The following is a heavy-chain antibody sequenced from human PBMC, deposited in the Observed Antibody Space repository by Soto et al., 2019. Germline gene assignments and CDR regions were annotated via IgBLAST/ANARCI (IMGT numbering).Heavy chain of an antibody. Sequence: GASVKVSCKAPGYTFTSYGISWVRQAPGQGLEWMGWISAYNGNTNYAQKLQGRVTMTTDTSTSTAYMELRSLRSDDTAVYYCARDRGAMIVVVDYYYGMDVWGQGTTVTVSS. CDR3: ARDRGAMIVVVDYYYGMDV. D-gene: IGHD3-22*01. CDR2: ISAYNGNT. CDR1: GYTFTSYG. V-gene: IGHV1-18*04. J-gene: IGHJ6*02.